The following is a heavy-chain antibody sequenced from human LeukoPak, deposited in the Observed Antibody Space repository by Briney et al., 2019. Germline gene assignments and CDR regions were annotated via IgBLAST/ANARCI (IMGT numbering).Heavy chain of an antibody. CDR2: MSSSGSII. Sequence: PGGSLRLSCAASGFTFSDYYMSWIRQTPGKGLEWLSYMSSSGSIIWYADSVKGRFTISRDNAKNSLYLQMNSLRAEDTAVYYCANGYSYVRTYWGQGTLVTAPS. V-gene: IGHV3-11*01. D-gene: IGHD5-12*01. CDR3: ANGYSYVRTY. J-gene: IGHJ4*02. CDR1: GFTFSDYY.